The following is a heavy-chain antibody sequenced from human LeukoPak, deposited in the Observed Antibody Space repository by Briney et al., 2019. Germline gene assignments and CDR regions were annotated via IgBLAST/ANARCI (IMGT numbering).Heavy chain of an antibody. J-gene: IGHJ5*02. CDR1: GYSISSGYY. Sequence: SETLSLTCAVSGYSISSGYYWGWIRQPPGKGLEWIGSLYHSGNTYYNPSLKSRVTISVDTSKNQFSLKLSSVTAADTAVYYCARHSFPTRITMILRGWFDPWGQGTLVTVSS. D-gene: IGHD3-22*01. CDR2: LYHSGNT. CDR3: ARHSFPTRITMILRGWFDP. V-gene: IGHV4-38-2*01.